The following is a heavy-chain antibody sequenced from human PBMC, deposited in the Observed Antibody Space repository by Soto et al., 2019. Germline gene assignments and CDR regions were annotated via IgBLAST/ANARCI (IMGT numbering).Heavy chain of an antibody. CDR1: GFTFSSHG. D-gene: IGHD4-4*01. CDR2: ISFNGGDT. J-gene: IGHJ4*02. V-gene: IGHV3-64D*06. CDR3: VKDGAVTFSGWFFDY. Sequence: GGSLRLSCAASGFTFSSHGMHWVRQAPGKGLVYVSGISFNGGDTYHADSVKGRFSISRDNSKNTVYLQMSSLRAEDTAVYYCVKDGAVTFSGWFFDYWGQGTPVTVSS.